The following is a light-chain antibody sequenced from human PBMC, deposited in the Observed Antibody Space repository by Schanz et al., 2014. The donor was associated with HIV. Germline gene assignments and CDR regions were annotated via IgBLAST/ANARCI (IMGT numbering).Light chain of an antibody. CDR1: DSNTGSNP. J-gene: IGLJ3*02. Sequence: QSVLTQPPSASGTPGQRVTISCSGSDSNTGSNPVNWYQHLPGAAPKLRIYDHQRPSGVPDRFSGSRSGTSASLAISGLQSEDEADYYCVTWDDSLNVWVFGGGTKLTVL. CDR2: DH. CDR3: VTWDDSLNVWV. V-gene: IGLV1-44*01.